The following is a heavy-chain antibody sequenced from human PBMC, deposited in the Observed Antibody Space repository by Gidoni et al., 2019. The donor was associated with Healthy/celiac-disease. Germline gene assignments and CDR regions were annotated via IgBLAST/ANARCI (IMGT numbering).Heavy chain of an antibody. Sequence: QVQLQPWGAGLLKPSETLSLTCAVYGGSFSGYYWSWIRQPPGKGLEWIGEINHSGSTNYNPSLKSRVTISVDTSKNQFSLKLSSVTAADTAVYYCARALTTVVTLFDYWGQGTLVTVSS. CDR1: GGSFSGYY. J-gene: IGHJ4*02. CDR2: INHSGST. CDR3: ARALTTVVTLFDY. D-gene: IGHD4-17*01. V-gene: IGHV4-34*01.